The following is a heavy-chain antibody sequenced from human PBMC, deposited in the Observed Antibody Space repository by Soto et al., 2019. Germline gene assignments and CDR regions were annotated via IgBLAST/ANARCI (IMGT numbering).Heavy chain of an antibody. CDR3: ARELGYYDILTGYPYYFDY. Sequence: GSLRLSCAASGFTVSSNYMSWVRQAPGKGLEWVSVIYSGGSTYYADSVKGRFTISRDNSKNTLYLQMNSLRAEDTAVYYCARELGYYDILTGYPYYFDYWGQGTLVTVSS. CDR2: IYSGGST. J-gene: IGHJ4*02. V-gene: IGHV3-53*01. D-gene: IGHD3-9*01. CDR1: GFTVSSNY.